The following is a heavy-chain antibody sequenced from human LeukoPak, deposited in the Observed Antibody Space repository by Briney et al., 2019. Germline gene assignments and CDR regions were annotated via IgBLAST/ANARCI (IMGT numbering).Heavy chain of an antibody. CDR3: ALRGYSYGYSPVIDY. CDR2: IYYSGST. Sequence: SQTLSLTCTVSGGSISSGDYYWSWIRQPPGKGLEWIGYIYYSGSTYYKPSLKSRVTISVDTSKNQFSLKLSSVTAADTAVYYCALRGYSYGYSPVIDYWGQGTLVTVSS. J-gene: IGHJ4*02. D-gene: IGHD5-18*01. V-gene: IGHV4-30-4*08. CDR1: GGSISSGDYY.